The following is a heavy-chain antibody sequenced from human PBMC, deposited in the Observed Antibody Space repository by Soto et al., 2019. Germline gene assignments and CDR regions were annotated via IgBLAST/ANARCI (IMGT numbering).Heavy chain of an antibody. CDR3: TSASIAARPSDYYYYGMDV. V-gene: IGHV3-49*04. D-gene: IGHD6-6*01. CDR2: IRSKAYGGTT. J-gene: IGHJ6*02. Sequence: GGSLRLSCTASGFTLGDYAMSWVRQAPGKGLEWVGFIRSKAYGGTTEYAASVKGRFTISRDDSKSIAYLQMNSLKTEDTAVYYCTSASIAARPSDYYYYGMDVWGQGTTVTVSS. CDR1: GFTLGDYA.